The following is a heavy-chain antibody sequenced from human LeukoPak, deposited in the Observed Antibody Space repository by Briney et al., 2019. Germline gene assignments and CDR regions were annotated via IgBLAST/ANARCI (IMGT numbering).Heavy chain of an antibody. CDR1: GFTFSSYE. Sequence: PGGSLRLSCAASGFTFSSYEMNWVRQAPGKGLEWVSAISGSGGSTYYADSVKGRFTISRDNSKNTLYLQMNSLRAEDTAVYYCLMGATYFDYWGQGTLVTVSS. V-gene: IGHV3-23*01. CDR2: ISGSGGST. CDR3: LMGATYFDY. D-gene: IGHD1-26*01. J-gene: IGHJ4*02.